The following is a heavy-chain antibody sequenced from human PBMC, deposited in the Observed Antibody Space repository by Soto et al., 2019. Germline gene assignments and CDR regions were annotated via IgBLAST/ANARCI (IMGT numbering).Heavy chain of an antibody. Sequence: SPTLSLPCALSGDSVSSNTASWNWIRQSPSRDLEWLGRTYFRSKWYNDYAVSVKSRIIINPDTSNNQFSLQLNSVTPEDTAVYFCAKGDNLGPKTGYAFDPWGQGIMVTVSS. CDR3: AKGDNLGPKTGYAFDP. CDR2: TYFRSKWYN. CDR1: GDSVSSNTAS. V-gene: IGHV6-1*01. J-gene: IGHJ5*02. D-gene: IGHD5-12*01.